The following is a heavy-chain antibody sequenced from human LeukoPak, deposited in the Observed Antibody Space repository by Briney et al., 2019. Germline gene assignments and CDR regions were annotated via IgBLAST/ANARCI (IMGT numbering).Heavy chain of an antibody. CDR2: INSDGSTT. J-gene: IGHJ3*02. CDR1: GLTFSSYW. Sequence: GGSLRLSCAASGLTFSSYWMHWVRHAPGKGLVWVSRINSDGSTTSYADSVKGRFTISRDNAKNTLYLQMNSLRAEDTAVYYCSRDTADDAFDIWGQGTMVTVSS. CDR3: SRDTADDAFDI. V-gene: IGHV3-74*01.